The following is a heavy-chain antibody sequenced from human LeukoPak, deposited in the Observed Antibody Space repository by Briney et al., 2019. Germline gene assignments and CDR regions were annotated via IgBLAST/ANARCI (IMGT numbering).Heavy chain of an antibody. V-gene: IGHV3-23*01. CDR1: GFTFSSYA. Sequence: PGGSLRLSCAASGFTFSSYAMSWVRQAPGKGLEWVSAISGSGGSTYYADSVKGWFTISRDNSKNTLYLQMNSLRAEDTAVYYCAKDPGSGWYLLTRENDYRGQGTLVTVSS. CDR2: ISGSGGST. J-gene: IGHJ4*02. D-gene: IGHD6-19*01. CDR3: AKDPGSGWYLLTRENDY.